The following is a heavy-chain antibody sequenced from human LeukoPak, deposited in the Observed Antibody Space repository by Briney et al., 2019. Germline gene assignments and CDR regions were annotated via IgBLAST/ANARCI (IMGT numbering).Heavy chain of an antibody. CDR1: GYTFINYA. D-gene: IGHD6-13*01. CDR3: ARDSSGIADY. V-gene: IGHV1-18*01. Sequence: ASVKVSCKASGYTFINYAISWVRQAPGQGLEWMGWISAYNGNTNYAQKLQGRVTMTTDTSTSTAYMELRSLRSDDTAVYYCARDSSGIADYWGQGTLVTVSS. J-gene: IGHJ4*02. CDR2: ISAYNGNT.